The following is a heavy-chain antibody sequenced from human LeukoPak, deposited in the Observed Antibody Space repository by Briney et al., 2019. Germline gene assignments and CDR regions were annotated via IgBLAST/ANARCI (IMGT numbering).Heavy chain of an antibody. CDR2: ISSNGYTI. D-gene: IGHD5-18*01. CDR1: GFTFSGYE. Sequence: PGGSLRLSCAASGFTFSGYEMNWVRQAPGKGLEWLSYISSNGYTIYYADSVKGRFTISRDNAKNSLYLQMNSLRAEDTAVYYCARLRIQLFDPWGQGTLVTVSS. CDR3: ARLRIQLFDP. J-gene: IGHJ5*02. V-gene: IGHV3-48*03.